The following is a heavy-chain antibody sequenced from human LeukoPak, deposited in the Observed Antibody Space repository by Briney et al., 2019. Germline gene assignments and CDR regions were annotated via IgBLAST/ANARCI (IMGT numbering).Heavy chain of an antibody. CDR1: GGSISSDY. Sequence: SETLSLTCSVSGGSISSDYWGWIRQPPGKGLEWIAYVHHGGSTSYNPSLKSRVTISIDTSKNQFSLKLSSVTAADTAVYYCAGYGSGSYYKAFDYWGQGTLVTVSS. CDR2: VHHGGST. D-gene: IGHD3-10*01. J-gene: IGHJ4*02. V-gene: IGHV4-59*01. CDR3: AGYGSGSYYKAFDY.